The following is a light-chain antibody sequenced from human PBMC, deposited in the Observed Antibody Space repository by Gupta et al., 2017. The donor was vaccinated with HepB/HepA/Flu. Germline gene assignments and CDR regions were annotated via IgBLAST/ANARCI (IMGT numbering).Light chain of an antibody. V-gene: IGKV1-39*01. CDR3: QKGNSTPNT. CDR2: SAS. J-gene: IGKJ2*01. Sequence: DIQMTQSPSSLSASVGDRVTITCRASQSISSSLNWYQQKSGKAPKLLISSASSLRRGVPSRFTGSGCGKDFTLTISSLQPEDFETYYCQKGNSTPNTFGQVTKVEVK. CDR1: QSISSS.